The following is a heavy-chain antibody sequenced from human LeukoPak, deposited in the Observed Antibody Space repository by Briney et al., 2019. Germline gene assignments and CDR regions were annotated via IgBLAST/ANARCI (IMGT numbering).Heavy chain of an antibody. CDR2: INHSGSA. CDR1: GASISSYS. J-gene: IGHJ4*02. V-gene: IGHV4-34*01. D-gene: IGHD4-17*01. CDR3: ARGQGTVTTH. Sequence: SETLSLTCSVSGASISSYSWSWIRQPPGKGLEWIGEINHSGSANYNPSLMSRVTISLDTSKNHFSLNLSSVTAADTAVYYCARGQGTVTTHWGQGTLVTVSS.